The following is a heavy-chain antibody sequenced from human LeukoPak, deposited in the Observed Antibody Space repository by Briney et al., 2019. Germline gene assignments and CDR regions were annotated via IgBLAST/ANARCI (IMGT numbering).Heavy chain of an antibody. CDR3: AGGYTSTWYLVLAY. Sequence: SETLSLTCTVSGDSISTSNYYWAWIRQPPGKGLEWIGSIYYSGVTYYNASLKSRVTTSLDTSKNQLSLKVNSVTAADTAVYYCAGGYTSTWYLVLAYWGQGTLVTVSS. D-gene: IGHD6-13*01. V-gene: IGHV4-39*07. J-gene: IGHJ1*01. CDR1: GDSISTSNYY. CDR2: IYYSGVT.